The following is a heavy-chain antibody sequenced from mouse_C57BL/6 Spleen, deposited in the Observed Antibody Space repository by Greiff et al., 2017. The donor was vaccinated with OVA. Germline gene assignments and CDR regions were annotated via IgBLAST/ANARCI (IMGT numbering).Heavy chain of an antibody. J-gene: IGHJ1*03. CDR1: GYAFSSYW. CDR2: IYPGDGDT. V-gene: IGHV1-80*01. CDR3: ARHLYYYGSSYWYFDV. D-gene: IGHD1-1*01. Sequence: VQLQQSGAELVKPGASVKISCKASGYAFSSYWMNWVKQRPGKGLEWIGQIYPGDGDTNYNGKFKGKATLTADKSSSTAYMQLSSLTSEDSAVYFCARHLYYYGSSYWYFDVWGTGTTVTVSS.